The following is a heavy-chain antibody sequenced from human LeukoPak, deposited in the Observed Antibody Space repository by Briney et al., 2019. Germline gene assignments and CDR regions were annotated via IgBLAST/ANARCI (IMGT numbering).Heavy chain of an antibody. CDR2: ISYDGSNK. J-gene: IGHJ4*02. D-gene: IGHD1-26*01. Sequence: GGSLRLSCAASGFTFSSYAMHWVRQAPGKGLEWVAVISYDGSNKYYADSVKGRFTISRDNSKNTLYLQMNSLRAEDTAVYYCARAPAGALGLFFDYWGQGTLVTVSS. CDR3: ARAPAGALGLFFDY. CDR1: GFTFSSYA. V-gene: IGHV3-30-3*01.